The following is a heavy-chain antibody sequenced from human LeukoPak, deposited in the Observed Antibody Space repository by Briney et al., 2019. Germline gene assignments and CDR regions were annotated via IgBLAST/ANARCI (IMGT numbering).Heavy chain of an antibody. V-gene: IGHV3-7*01. Sequence: GGSLRLSCAASGFTFSNYWMSWVRQAPGKGLEWVANIKPDGSQRYYVDSVKGRFTISRDNAKNSLYLQMNSLRVEDTAVYYCAERGFWGQGTLVTVSS. D-gene: IGHD3-10*01. J-gene: IGHJ4*02. CDR1: GFTFSNYW. CDR2: IKPDGSQR. CDR3: AERGF.